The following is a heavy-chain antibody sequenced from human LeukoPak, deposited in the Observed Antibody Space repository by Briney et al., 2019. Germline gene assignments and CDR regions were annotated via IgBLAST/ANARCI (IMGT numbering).Heavy chain of an antibody. J-gene: IGHJ4*02. V-gene: IGHV3-74*01. Sequence: PGGSLRLSCAASEFTFNNYWMHWVRQAPGKGLVWVSRINSDGSHTDYADSVKGRFTISRDNAKNTLYLQMNSLRAEDTAVYYCASHSTFVGGATESIDYWGQGTLFTVSS. CDR2: INSDGSHT. D-gene: IGHD1-26*01. CDR3: ASHSTFVGGATESIDY. CDR1: EFTFNNYW.